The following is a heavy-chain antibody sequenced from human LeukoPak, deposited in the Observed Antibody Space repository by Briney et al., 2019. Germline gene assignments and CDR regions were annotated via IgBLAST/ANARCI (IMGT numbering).Heavy chain of an antibody. J-gene: IGHJ4*02. D-gene: IGHD6-25*01. CDR2: VHLDGRT. V-gene: IGHV4-4*02. Sequence: PSETLSLTCGVSGGSVSSTNWWTWIRQPPGKGLKWIGEVHLDGRTNFNPSLKSRLTMSVDLSENHVSLELTSVTAADTAVYYCAREGGFYRPLDYSGQGTLVTVSS. CDR3: AREGGFYRPLDY. CDR1: GGSVSSTNW.